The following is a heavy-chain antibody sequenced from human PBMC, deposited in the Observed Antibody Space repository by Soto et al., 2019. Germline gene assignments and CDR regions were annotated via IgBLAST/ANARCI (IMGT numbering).Heavy chain of an antibody. D-gene: IGHD1-1*01. J-gene: IGHJ4*02. CDR2: ISAYNGNT. CDR1: GYTHNNYG. V-gene: IGHV1-18*01. Sequence: QVHLVQSGVEVKRSGASVKVSCKASGYTHNNYGISWGRQAPGQGLEWMGWISAYNGNTKYAPKIQGRVTPPTDTPTSIPYLEVSSRRPADAAVYYCPATQQWDPFDYWGQGALVTVSS. CDR3: PATQQWDPFDY.